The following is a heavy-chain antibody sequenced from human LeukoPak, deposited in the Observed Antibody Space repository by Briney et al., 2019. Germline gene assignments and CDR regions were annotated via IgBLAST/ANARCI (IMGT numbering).Heavy chain of an antibody. J-gene: IGHJ4*02. Sequence: SETLSLTCTVSGGSISSYYWSWIRQPPGKGLEWIGYIYYSGSTNYNPSLKSRVTTSVDTSKNQFSLKLSSVTAADTAVYYCARGVIVGASIDYFDYWGQGTLVTVSS. V-gene: IGHV4-59*01. CDR3: ARGVIVGASIDYFDY. D-gene: IGHD1-26*01. CDR1: GGSISSYY. CDR2: IYYSGST.